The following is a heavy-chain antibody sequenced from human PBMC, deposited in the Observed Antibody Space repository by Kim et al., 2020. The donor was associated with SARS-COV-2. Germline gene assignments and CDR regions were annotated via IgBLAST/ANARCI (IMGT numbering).Heavy chain of an antibody. CDR2: ISGDGGST. Sequence: GGSLRLSCAASGFTFDDYAMHWVRQAPGKGLEWVSLISGDGGSTYYADSVKGRFTISRDNSKNSLYLQMNSLRTEDTALYYCAKDYYGSGSYNGGDYYYGMDVWGQGTTVTVSS. D-gene: IGHD3-10*01. V-gene: IGHV3-43*02. J-gene: IGHJ6*02. CDR1: GFTFDDYA. CDR3: AKDYYGSGSYNGGDYYYGMDV.